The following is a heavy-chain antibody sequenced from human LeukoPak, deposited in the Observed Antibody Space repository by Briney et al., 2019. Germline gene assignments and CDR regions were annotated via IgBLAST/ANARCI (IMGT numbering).Heavy chain of an antibody. Sequence: ASVKVSCKASGYTFTSYYMHWVRQAPGQGLEWMGIINPSGGSTSYAQKFQGRVTMTRDTSTSTVYMELSSLRSEDTAVYYCARDRVTVNTRRHFDYWGQGTLVTVSS. CDR1: GYTFTSYY. J-gene: IGHJ4*02. D-gene: IGHD4-17*01. CDR2: INPSGGST. V-gene: IGHV1-46*01. CDR3: ARDRVTVNTRRHFDY.